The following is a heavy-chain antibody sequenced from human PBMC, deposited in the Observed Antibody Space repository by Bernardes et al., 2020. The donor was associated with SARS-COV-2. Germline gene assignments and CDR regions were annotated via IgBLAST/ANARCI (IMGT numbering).Heavy chain of an antibody. V-gene: IGHV1-69*13. CDR2: IIPAYGTT. Sequence: SSKVSCRTSGDTFSNYGIIWVRQAPGQGLEWMGKIIPAYGTTTYAQKFQGRVTITADASASTVYMEFNSLRSEDTAMFYCARGLTVDMYSTSYIDSWGQGTLVTVSS. J-gene: IGHJ4*02. CDR3: ARGLTVDMYSTSYIDS. D-gene: IGHD6-6*01. CDR1: GDTFSNYG.